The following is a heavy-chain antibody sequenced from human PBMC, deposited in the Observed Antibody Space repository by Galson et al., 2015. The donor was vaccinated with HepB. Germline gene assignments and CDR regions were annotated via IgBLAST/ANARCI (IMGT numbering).Heavy chain of an antibody. V-gene: IGHV1-2*06. CDR1: GYTFTGYY. J-gene: IGHJ4*02. CDR3: ARVPYYDYIWGSYRPKLYYFDY. Sequence: SVKVSCKASGYTFTGYYMHWVRQAPGQGLEWMGRINPNSGGTNYAQKFQGRVTMTRDTSISTAYMELSRLRSDDTAVYYCARVPYYDYIWGSYRPKLYYFDYWGQGTLVTVSS. CDR2: INPNSGGT. D-gene: IGHD3-16*02.